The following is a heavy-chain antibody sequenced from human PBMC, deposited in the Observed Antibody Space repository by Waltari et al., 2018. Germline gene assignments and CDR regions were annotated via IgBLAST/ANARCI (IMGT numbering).Heavy chain of an antibody. CDR2: IIPIFGRA. CDR1: GGTFSNCA. J-gene: IGHJ4*02. CDR3: ARGFSYDTSGFYFYY. Sequence: VQLVQSGAEVKKPGSSVKVSCKASGGTFSNCAISWVRQAPGQGLEWMGGIIPIFGRANYAQNFQGRVTITADESTSTAYMDLRSLRSDDTAVYYCARGFSYDTSGFYFYYWGQGTLVTVSS. D-gene: IGHD3-22*01. V-gene: IGHV1-69*01.